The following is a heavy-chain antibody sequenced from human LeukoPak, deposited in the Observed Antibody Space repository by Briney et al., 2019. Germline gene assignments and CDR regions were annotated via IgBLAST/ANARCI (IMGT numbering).Heavy chain of an antibody. CDR2: ISDIGST. Sequence: SETLSLTCTVSGVSISTYYWSWIRQPPGKGLEWIGYISDIGSTDYNPSLKSRVTISVDTSKYQFSLKLSSVTAADTAVYYCARQVIVLKRLDYWGQGTLVTVSS. CDR1: GVSISTYY. CDR3: ARQVIVLKRLDY. J-gene: IGHJ4*02. V-gene: IGHV4-59*01. D-gene: IGHD3-22*01.